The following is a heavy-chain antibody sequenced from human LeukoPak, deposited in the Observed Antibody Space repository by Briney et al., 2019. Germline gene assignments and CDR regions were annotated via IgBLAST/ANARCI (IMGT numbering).Heavy chain of an antibody. Sequence: PGGSLRLSCAASGFTFSNAWMSWVRQAPGKGLEWVGRIKSKTDGETTDYAAPVKGRFTISRDDSKNTLYLQMNSLKTEDTAMYYCTAAVVTLHFQHWGQGTLVTVSS. D-gene: IGHD4-23*01. V-gene: IGHV3-15*01. CDR1: GFTFSNAW. CDR3: TAAVVTLHFQH. CDR2: IKSKTDGETT. J-gene: IGHJ1*01.